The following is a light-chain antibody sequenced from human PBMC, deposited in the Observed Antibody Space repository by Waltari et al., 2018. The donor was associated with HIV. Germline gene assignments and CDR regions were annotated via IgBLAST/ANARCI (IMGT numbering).Light chain of an antibody. CDR2: EVS. Sequence: QSALTQPASVSGSPGQSITISCTGTHSDLGIYNFFSWYKQNPGKAPKLRIYEVSNRPSGVSNRFSGSKSGNTASLTISGLQAEDEADYYCSSYTSSSTLDVVFGGGTKVTVL. CDR1: HSDLGIYNF. J-gene: IGLJ2*01. CDR3: SSYTSSSTLDVV. V-gene: IGLV2-14*01.